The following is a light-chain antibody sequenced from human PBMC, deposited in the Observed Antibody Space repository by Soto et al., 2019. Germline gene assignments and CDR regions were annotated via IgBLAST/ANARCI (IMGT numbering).Light chain of an antibody. CDR2: GAS. CDR3: QQYGSSGYT. J-gene: IGKJ2*01. Sequence: EIVLTQSPGTLSLSPGERATLSCRASQSVSSSYLAWYQQKPGQAPRLLIYGASSRATGIPDRFSGSGSGTDFTLTIRRLEPEDFALYYCQQYGSSGYTFGQGIKLEIK. CDR1: QSVSSSY. V-gene: IGKV3-20*01.